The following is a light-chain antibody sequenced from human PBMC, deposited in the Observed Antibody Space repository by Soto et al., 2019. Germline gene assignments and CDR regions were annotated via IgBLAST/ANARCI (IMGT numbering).Light chain of an antibody. V-gene: IGKV3D-20*02. J-gene: IGKJ4*01. CDR3: QQRSNWPPLT. CDR1: QSVGSNY. CDR2: GAS. Sequence: EIVLTQSPGTLSLSPGERATLYCRASQSVGSNYLAWYQQKPGQAPRVLIYGASSRATGIPDRFSGSGSGADFTLTISRLEPEDFAVYYCQQRSNWPPLTFGGGTKVEIK.